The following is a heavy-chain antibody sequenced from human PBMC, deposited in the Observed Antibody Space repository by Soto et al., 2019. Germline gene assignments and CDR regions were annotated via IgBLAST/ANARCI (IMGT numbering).Heavy chain of an antibody. CDR1: GYTFTSYG. J-gene: IGHJ6*02. V-gene: IGHV1-69*13. CDR2: IIPIFGTA. D-gene: IGHD6-13*01. CDR3: ARAGSSSSSWFYYGMDV. Sequence: SVKVSCKASGYTFTSYGISWVRQAPGQGLEWMGGIIPIFGTANYAQKFQGRVTITADESTSTAYMELSSLRSEDTAVYYCARAGSSSSSWFYYGMDVWGQGTTVTVSS.